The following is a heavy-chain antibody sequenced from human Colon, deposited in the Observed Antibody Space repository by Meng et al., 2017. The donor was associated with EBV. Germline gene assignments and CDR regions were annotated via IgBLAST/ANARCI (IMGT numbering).Heavy chain of an antibody. J-gene: IGHJ4*02. Sequence: QLQLQESGPXLVKPXXXLSLTCTVSGGSISSGDYYWSWIRQPPGKGLEWIGYIYYSGSTYYNPSLKSRVTISVDTSKNQFSLKLSSVTAADTAVYYCARGPTTYFDYWGQGTLVTVSS. CDR1: GGSISSGDYY. CDR3: ARGPTTYFDY. CDR2: IYYSGST. D-gene: IGHD4-17*01. V-gene: IGHV4-30-4*01.